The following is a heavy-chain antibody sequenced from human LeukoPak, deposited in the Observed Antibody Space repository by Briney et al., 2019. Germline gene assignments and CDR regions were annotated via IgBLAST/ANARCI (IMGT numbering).Heavy chain of an antibody. CDR3: AKEPRHCGGDCFSLLVY. CDR2: ISGSGANT. CDR1: GFTFSSYS. V-gene: IGHV3-23*01. D-gene: IGHD2-21*02. J-gene: IGHJ4*02. Sequence: GGSLRLSCVASGFTFSSYSMSWVRQAPGKGLEWVSLISGSGANTYYADSVKGRFTISRDNSKSTLYLQMNSLRAEDTAVFYCAKEPRHCGGDCFSLLVYWGQGTLVSVSS.